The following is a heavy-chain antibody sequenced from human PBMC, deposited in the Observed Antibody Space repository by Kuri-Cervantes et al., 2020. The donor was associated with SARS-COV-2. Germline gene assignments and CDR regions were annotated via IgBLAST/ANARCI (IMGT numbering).Heavy chain of an antibody. J-gene: IGHJ5*02. Sequence: SETLSLTCTVSGGSISSGDYYWSWIRQPPGKGLEWIGYIYYSGSTYYDPSLKSRVTISVDTSKNQFSLKLTSVTAADTAVYYCARAPDYNWFDTWGQGTLVTVSS. CDR3: ARAPDYNWFDT. CDR2: IYYSGST. CDR1: GGSISSGDYY. V-gene: IGHV4-30-4*02. D-gene: IGHD1-14*01.